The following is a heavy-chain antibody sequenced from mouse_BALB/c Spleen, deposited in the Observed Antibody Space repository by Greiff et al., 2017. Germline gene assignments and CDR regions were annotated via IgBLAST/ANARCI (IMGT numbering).Heavy chain of an antibody. CDR2: ISSGSSTI. Sequence: EVMLVESGGGLVQPGGSRKLSRAASGFTFSSFGMHWVRQAPEKGLEWVAYISSGSSTIYYADTVKGRFTISRDNPKNTLFLQMTSLRSEDTAMYYCARSRYDYFDYWGQGTTLTVSS. J-gene: IGHJ2*01. D-gene: IGHD2-14*01. CDR3: ARSRYDYFDY. CDR1: GFTFSSFG. V-gene: IGHV5-17*02.